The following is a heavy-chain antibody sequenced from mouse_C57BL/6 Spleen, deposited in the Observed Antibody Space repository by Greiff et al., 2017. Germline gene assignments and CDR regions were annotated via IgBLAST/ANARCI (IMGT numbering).Heavy chain of an antibody. D-gene: IGHD2-5*01. Sequence: QVQLQQSGAELVKPGASVKISCKASGYAFSSYWMNWVKQRPGKGLEWIGQIYPGDGDTNYNGKFKGKATLTADKSSSTAYMQLSSLTSEDSAVXFCARSRAYYSILWDFDVWGTGTTVTVSS. V-gene: IGHV1-80*01. CDR1: GYAFSSYW. J-gene: IGHJ1*03. CDR3: ARSRAYYSILWDFDV. CDR2: IYPGDGDT.